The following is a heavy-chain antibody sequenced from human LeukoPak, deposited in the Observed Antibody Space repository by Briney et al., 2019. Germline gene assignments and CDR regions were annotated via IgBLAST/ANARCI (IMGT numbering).Heavy chain of an antibody. J-gene: IGHJ4*02. Sequence: GGSLRLSCAASGFIFSDYYVSWIRQAPGKGLEWVSYMSVSGTGIYYADSVKGRFTFSRDNAKNSLYLQMNSLRAEDTAVYYCARAGRLQYGDYVAFDYWGQGTLVTVSS. CDR3: ARAGRLQYGDYVAFDY. V-gene: IGHV3-11*01. CDR2: MSVSGTGI. CDR1: GFIFSDYY. D-gene: IGHD4-17*01.